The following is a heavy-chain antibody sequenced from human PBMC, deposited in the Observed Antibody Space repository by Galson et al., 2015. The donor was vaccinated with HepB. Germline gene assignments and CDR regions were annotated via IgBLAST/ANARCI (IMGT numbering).Heavy chain of an antibody. D-gene: IGHD3-10*01. CDR3: ARDLLLWFGGYYYYYGMDV. CDR1: GYTFTSYY. V-gene: IGHV1-46*04. Sequence: SVKVSCKASGYTFTSYYMHWVRQAPGQGLEWTGIINPSGGSTSYAQKLQGRVTMTRDTSTSTVYMELSSLRSEDTAVYYCARDLLLWFGGYYYYYGMDVWGQGTTVTVSS. CDR2: INPSGGST. J-gene: IGHJ6*02.